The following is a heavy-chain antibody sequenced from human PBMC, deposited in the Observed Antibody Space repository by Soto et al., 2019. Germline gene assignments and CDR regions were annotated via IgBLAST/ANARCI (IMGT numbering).Heavy chain of an antibody. V-gene: IGHV1-69*01. D-gene: IGHD3-9*01. CDR1: GGTFNSYT. CDR3: ARYLGGTGYCSWYLDL. J-gene: IGHJ2*01. CDR2: IIPIFGTA. Sequence: QVQLVQSGAEVKKPGSSVKVSCKASGGTFNSYTIHWVRQAPGQGLEWMGGIIPIFGTANYAQKFKGRVTISADESASIAYMELSSLTSDVTSVYYCARYLGGTGYCSWYLDLWGRGTLVTVSS.